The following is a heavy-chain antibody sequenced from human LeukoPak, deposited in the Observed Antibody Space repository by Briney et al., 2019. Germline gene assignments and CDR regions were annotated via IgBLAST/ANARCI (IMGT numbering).Heavy chain of an antibody. D-gene: IGHD3-10*01. CDR2: ITGIDGSI. CDR1: GFTFGSYA. V-gene: IGHV3-23*01. J-gene: IGHJ5*01. CDR3: AKDAVRGSGRINWFDS. Sequence: PGGSLRLSCATSGFTFGSYAMTWVRQAPGKGLEWVSGITGIDGSIYYADSVKGRFTISRDNSKNTLYLQMNSLRGEDTAAYYCAKDAVRGSGRINWFDSWGQGTLVTVSS.